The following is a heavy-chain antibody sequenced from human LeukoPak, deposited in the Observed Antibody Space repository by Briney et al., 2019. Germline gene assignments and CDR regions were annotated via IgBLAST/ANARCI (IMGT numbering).Heavy chain of an antibody. Sequence: PGGSLRLSCVVSGFTLSSDWMSWVRQAPGKGLEWVANIKKDGIEKYYVESVKGRFTISRDNAKNPLSLQMNSLRAEDTAVYYCARGRYSSRSGGYYFDIWGQGTLVTVSS. D-gene: IGHD2-2*01. CDR2: IKKDGIEK. CDR3: ARGRYSSRSGGYYFDI. J-gene: IGHJ4*02. CDR1: GFTLSSDW. V-gene: IGHV3-7*01.